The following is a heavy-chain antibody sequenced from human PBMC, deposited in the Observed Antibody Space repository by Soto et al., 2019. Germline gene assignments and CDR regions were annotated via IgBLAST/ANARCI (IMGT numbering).Heavy chain of an antibody. D-gene: IGHD1-26*01. CDR2: ISGSGGST. V-gene: IGHV3-23*01. CDR3: AKKGGRGRPYYYYMDV. CDR1: GFTFSSYA. Sequence: EVQLLESGGGLVQPGGSLRLSCAASGFTFSSYAMSWVRQAPGKGLEWVSAISGSGGSTYYADSVKGRFTISRDNSKNTLYQQMNSLRAEDTVVDYCAKKGGRGRPYYYYMDVWGKGTTVTVSS. J-gene: IGHJ6*03.